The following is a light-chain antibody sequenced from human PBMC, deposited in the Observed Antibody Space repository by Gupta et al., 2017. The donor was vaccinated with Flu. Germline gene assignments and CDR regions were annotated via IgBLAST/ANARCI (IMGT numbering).Light chain of an antibody. CDR1: TCTVTSGYD. J-gene: IGLJ3*02. CDR2: YKS. CDR3: LLSYSGSGQGV. V-gene: IGLV7-46*01. Sequence: VTITCGASTCTVTSGYDAYCYQQTPGHAPRTLIYYKSNTHSRTPARFSGTSVADKAAVTLSGAQPEDAAEYYCLLSYSGSGQGVFGGGTKLTVL.